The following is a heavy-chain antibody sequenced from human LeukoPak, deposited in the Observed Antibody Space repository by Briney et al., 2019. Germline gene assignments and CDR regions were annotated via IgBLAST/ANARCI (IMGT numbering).Heavy chain of an antibody. D-gene: IGHD2-15*01. V-gene: IGHV3-23*01. Sequence: GGSLRLSCAASGFTFSSYAMSWVRQAPGKGLEWVSAISGSGGSTYYADSVKGRFTISRDNAKNSLYLQMNSLRAEDTAVYYCARSRGYCSGGSCYPSNFDYWGQGTLVTVSS. CDR3: ARSRGYCSGGSCYPSNFDY. CDR1: GFTFSSYA. CDR2: ISGSGGST. J-gene: IGHJ4*02.